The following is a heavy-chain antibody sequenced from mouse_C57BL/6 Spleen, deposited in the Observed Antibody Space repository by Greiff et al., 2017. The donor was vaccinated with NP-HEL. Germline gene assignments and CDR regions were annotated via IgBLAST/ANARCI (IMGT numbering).Heavy chain of an antibody. CDR1: GYTFTSYW. CDR3: ASPSTVVATGFDY. V-gene: IGHV1-59*01. D-gene: IGHD1-1*01. CDR2: IDPSDSYT. J-gene: IGHJ2*01. Sequence: QVQLQQPGAELVRPGTSVKLSCKASGYTFTSYWMHWVKQRPGQGLEWIGVIDPSDSYTNYNQKFKGKATLTADTSSSTAYMQLSSLTSEDSAVYYCASPSTVVATGFDYWGQGTTLTVSS.